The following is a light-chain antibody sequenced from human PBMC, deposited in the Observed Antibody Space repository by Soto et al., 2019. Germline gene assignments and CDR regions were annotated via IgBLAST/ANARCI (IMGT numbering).Light chain of an antibody. CDR3: QQIYSAPLT. Sequence: DIQMTQSPSSLSASVGDRVTITCRASQSITTYLNWYRQKPGKAPKLPIYAASSLQSGVPSRFSGSGSETEFTLSISSLQPEDFATYFCQQIYSAPLTFGGGTKV. V-gene: IGKV1-39*01. J-gene: IGKJ4*01. CDR2: AAS. CDR1: QSITTY.